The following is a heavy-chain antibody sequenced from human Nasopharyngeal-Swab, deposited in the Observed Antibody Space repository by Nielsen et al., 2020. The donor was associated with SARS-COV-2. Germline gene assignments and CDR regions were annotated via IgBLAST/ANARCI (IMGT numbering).Heavy chain of an antibody. CDR3: AKERTVAGPQGGFDF. CDR1: GFIFSRHG. V-gene: IGHV3-30*18. D-gene: IGHD6-19*01. CDR2: LSHDRTDD. Sequence: SLRLSCAASGFIFSRHGMHWVRQAPGKGLEWLAILSHDRTDDFYADSVKGRFTVSRDNSKNTLYLQMNNLRTDDTAIYYCAKERTVAGPQGGFDFWGQGTLVTVSS. J-gene: IGHJ4*02.